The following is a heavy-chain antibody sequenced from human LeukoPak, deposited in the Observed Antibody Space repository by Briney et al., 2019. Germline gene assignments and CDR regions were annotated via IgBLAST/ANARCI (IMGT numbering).Heavy chain of an antibody. CDR3: AKSPAVRGVNFDY. Sequence: GGSLRLSCAASRFTFSSYAMSWVRQAPGKGLEWVSAISGSGGSTYYADSVKGRFTISRDNSKNTLYLQMNSLRAEDTAVYYCAKSPAVRGVNFDYWGQGTLVTVSS. V-gene: IGHV3-23*01. CDR2: ISGSGGST. D-gene: IGHD3-10*01. CDR1: RFTFSSYA. J-gene: IGHJ4*02.